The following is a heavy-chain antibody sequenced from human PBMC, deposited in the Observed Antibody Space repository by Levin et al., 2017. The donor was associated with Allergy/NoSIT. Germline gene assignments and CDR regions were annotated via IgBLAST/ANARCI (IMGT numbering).Heavy chain of an antibody. Sequence: GGSLRLSCKGSGYSFTSYWIGWVRQMPGKGLEWMGIIYPGDSDTRYSPSFQGQVTISADKSISTAYLQWSSLKASDTAMYYCARMRYSWNEGVDYWGQGTLVTVSS. CDR3: ARMRYSWNEGVDY. D-gene: IGHD1-1*01. V-gene: IGHV5-51*01. CDR1: GYSFTSYW. J-gene: IGHJ4*02. CDR2: IYPGDSDT.